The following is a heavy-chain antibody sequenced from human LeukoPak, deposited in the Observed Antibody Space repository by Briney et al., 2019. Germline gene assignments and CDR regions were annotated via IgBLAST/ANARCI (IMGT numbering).Heavy chain of an antibody. CDR3: ARGYYGSGMGWFDP. D-gene: IGHD3-10*01. J-gene: IGHJ5*02. V-gene: IGHV4-59*01. CDR2: IYYSGST. CDR1: GGSISSYY. Sequence: SETLSLTCTVSGGSISSYYWSWIRQPPGKGLEWIGYIYYSGSTNYNPSLMSRVTISVDTSKNQFSLKLSSVTAADTAVYYCARGYYGSGMGWFDPWGQGTLVTVSS.